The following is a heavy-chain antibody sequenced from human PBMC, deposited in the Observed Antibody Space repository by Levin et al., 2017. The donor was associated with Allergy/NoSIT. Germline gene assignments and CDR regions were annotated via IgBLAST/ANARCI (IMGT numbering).Heavy chain of an antibody. CDR2: ISWNSGSI. J-gene: IGHJ3*02. CDR1: GFTFDDYA. CDR3: ARDNIGLPDAFDI. D-gene: IGHD3-10*01. Sequence: SCAASGFTFDDYAMHWVRQAPGKGLEWVSGISWNSGSISYADSVKGRFTISRDNAKNSLYLQMNSLRTEDTALYYCARDNIGLPDAFDIWGQGTMVIVSS. V-gene: IGHV3-9*01.